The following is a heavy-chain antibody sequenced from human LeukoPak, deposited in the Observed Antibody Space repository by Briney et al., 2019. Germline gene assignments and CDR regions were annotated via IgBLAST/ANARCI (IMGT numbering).Heavy chain of an antibody. J-gene: IGHJ6*03. CDR3: ALPAKGAFFYYYMEV. CDR1: AYTSPNYG. V-gene: IGHV1-18*01. Sequence: ASVKVSCKASAYTSPNYGITWVRQAPGRGLEWMGWISTYNGNTQYAQKFQGRVTMTTDAPTKTVYMELRSLRSNDTAVYYCALPAKGAFFYYYMEVWGKGTTVTVSS. D-gene: IGHD2-2*01. CDR2: ISTYNGNT.